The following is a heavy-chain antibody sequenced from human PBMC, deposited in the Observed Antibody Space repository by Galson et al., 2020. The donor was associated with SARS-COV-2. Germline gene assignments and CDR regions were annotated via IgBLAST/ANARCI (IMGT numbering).Heavy chain of an antibody. CDR2: IYYSGST. Sequence: ETSETLSLTCTVSGGSISSGDYYWSWIHQPPGKGLEWIGYIYYSGSTYYNPSLKSRVTISVDTSKNQFSLKLSSVTAADTAVYYCARAKRITICGVVNWFDPWGQGTLVTVSS. CDR1: GGSISSGDYY. D-gene: IGHD3-3*01. CDR3: ARAKRITICGVVNWFDP. V-gene: IGHV4-30-4*01. J-gene: IGHJ5*02.